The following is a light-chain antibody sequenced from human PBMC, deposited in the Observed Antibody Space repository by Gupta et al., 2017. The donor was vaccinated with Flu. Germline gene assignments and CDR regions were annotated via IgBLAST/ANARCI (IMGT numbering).Light chain of an antibody. J-gene: IGLJ3*02. CDR2: SNN. CDR3: AAWDDSLNGRWV. CDR1: SSNIGSNT. V-gene: IGLV1-44*01. Sequence: QSVLPQPPSASGTPGQRVNISCSGSSSNIGSNTVNWYQQLPGTAPKLLIYSNNQRPSGVPDRFSVSKSGTSASLAISGLQSEDEADYYCAAWDDSLNGRWVFGGGTKLTVL.